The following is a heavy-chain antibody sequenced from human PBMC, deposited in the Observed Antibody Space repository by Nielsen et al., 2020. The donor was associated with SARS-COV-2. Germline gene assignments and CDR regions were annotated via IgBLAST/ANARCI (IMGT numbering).Heavy chain of an antibody. J-gene: IGHJ6*02. D-gene: IGHD2-2*01. V-gene: IGHV3-9*01. CDR1: GFSFDDYG. CDR3: AKSSNSDYYYYYGMDV. CDR2: ISWNSGSR. Sequence: SLKISCATSGFSFDDYGMHWVRQAPGKGLEWVSGISWNSGSRGHADSVRGRFTISRDNAKKSLYLQMNNLRTEDTAVCYCAKSSNSDYYYYYGMDVWGQGTTVTVSS.